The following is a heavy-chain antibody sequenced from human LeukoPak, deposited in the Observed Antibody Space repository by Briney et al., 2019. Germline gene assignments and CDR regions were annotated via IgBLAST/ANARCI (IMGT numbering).Heavy chain of an antibody. D-gene: IGHD3-22*01. V-gene: IGHV1-2*02. Sequence: ASVKVSCKASGYTFTGYYMNWVRQAPGQGLEWMGWINPNSGGTNYAQKFQGRVTMTRDTTISTAYMELSRLRSDDTAVYYCARDVRTYYYDSSGYGYWGQGTLVTVSS. CDR2: INPNSGGT. CDR3: ARDVRTYYYDSSGYGY. CDR1: GYTFTGYY. J-gene: IGHJ4*02.